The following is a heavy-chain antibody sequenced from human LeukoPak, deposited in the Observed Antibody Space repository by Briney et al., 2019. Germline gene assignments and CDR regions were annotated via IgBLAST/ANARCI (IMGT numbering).Heavy chain of an antibody. J-gene: IGHJ6*03. CDR2: INPKSGGT. Sequence: AASVKVSCKASEYTFTGYYVHWVRQAPGQGLEWMGWINPKSGGTNYVQRFQGRVTMTRDTSISTAYMELTSLRSEDTAVYYCAAEYYYDSSGYYWSCMDVWGKGTTVTVSS. CDR3: AAEYYYDSSGYYWSCMDV. V-gene: IGHV1-2*02. D-gene: IGHD3-22*01. CDR1: EYTFTGYY.